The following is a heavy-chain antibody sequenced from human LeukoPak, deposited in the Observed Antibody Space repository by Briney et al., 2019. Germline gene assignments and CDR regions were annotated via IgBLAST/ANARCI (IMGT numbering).Heavy chain of an antibody. CDR3: SRQTISCHDF. Sequence: GGSLRLSCATSGFSFRDSPIHWVRQASGKGLEWVCHSRGKSGDFATAYSEPVKGRFTISRDDSKNTAYLQMNSLKPEDTAVYYCSRQTISCHDFWGQGTLVTVSS. CDR2: SRGKSGDFAT. V-gene: IGHV3-73*01. CDR1: GFSFRDSP. J-gene: IGHJ4*02. D-gene: IGHD5-24*01.